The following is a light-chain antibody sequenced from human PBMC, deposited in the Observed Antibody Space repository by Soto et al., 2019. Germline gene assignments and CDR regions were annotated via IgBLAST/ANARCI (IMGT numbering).Light chain of an antibody. CDR3: SSCSSCSTRSTRV. CDR1: SSDVGDYNY. Sequence: QSALTQPASVSGSPGQSITISCTGTSSDVGDYNYVSWYQQHPGKAPKLMIYEVSNRPSGVSNRFSGSKSGNTAFLTISGLQAEDEADYYCSSCSSCSTRSTRVFGTGTKVTVL. V-gene: IGLV2-14*01. CDR2: EVS. J-gene: IGLJ1*01.